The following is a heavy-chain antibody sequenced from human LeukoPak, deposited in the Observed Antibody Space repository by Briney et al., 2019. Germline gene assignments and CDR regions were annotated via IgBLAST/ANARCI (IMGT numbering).Heavy chain of an antibody. D-gene: IGHD6-13*01. CDR1: GYTFIDYY. V-gene: IGHV1-2*06. J-gene: IGHJ5*02. CDR2: INPNSGGT. Sequence: ASVKVSCKASGYTFIDYYMHWVRQAPGQGLEWLGRINPNSGGTNYAQKFQGRVTLTRDTSISTAYMELSRLKSDDTAVYYCARNTQPGTYNWFDPWGQGTLVTVSS. CDR3: ARNTQPGTYNWFDP.